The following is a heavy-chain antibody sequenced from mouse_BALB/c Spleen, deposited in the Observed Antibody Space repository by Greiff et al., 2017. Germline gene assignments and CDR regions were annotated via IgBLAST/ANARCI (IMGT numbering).Heavy chain of an antibody. CDR3: ARSGVKRYFDV. Sequence: VKLVESGAELAKPGASVKMSCKASGYTFTSYWMHWVKQRPGQGLEWIGYINPSTGYTEYNQKFKDKATLTADKSSSTAYMQLSSLTSEDSAVYYCARSGVKRYFDVWGAGTTVTVSS. J-gene: IGHJ1*01. D-gene: IGHD2-2*01. CDR2: INPSTGYT. V-gene: IGHV1-7*01. CDR1: GYTFTSYW.